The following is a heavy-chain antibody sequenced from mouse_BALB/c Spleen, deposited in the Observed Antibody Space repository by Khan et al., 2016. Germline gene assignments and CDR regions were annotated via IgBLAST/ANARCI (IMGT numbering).Heavy chain of an antibody. D-gene: IGHD1-1*01. V-gene: IGHV9-3*02. CDR2: INTNTGEP. Sequence: QIQLVQSGPELKKPGETVKISCKASGYTFTNYGMNWVKQAPGKGLKWMGWINTNTGEPTYAEEFKGRFAFSLETSASTAYLQINNLKNEDTAKYFSAEDYFGSNWFAYWGQGTLVTVSA. J-gene: IGHJ3*01. CDR3: AEDYFGSNWFAY. CDR1: GYTFTNYG.